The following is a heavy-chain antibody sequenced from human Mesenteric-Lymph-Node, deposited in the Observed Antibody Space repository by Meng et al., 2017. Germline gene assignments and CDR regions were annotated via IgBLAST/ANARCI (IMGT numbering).Heavy chain of an antibody. CDR1: GYTLTELS. D-gene: IGHD3-10*01. Sequence: ASVKVSCKVSGYTLTELSMHWVRQAPGKGLEWMGGVDPEDGETIYAQKFQGRVTMTEDTSTDTAYMELSSLRSEETAVYYCAKGGSKLQWFGEPKLGAEYFQHWGQGTLVTVSS. CDR2: VDPEDGET. J-gene: IGHJ1*01. V-gene: IGHV1-24*01. CDR3: AKGGSKLQWFGEPKLGAEYFQH.